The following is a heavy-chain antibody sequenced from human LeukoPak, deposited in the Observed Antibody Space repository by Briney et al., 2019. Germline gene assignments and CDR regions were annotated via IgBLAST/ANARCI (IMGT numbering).Heavy chain of an antibody. J-gene: IGHJ6*03. Sequence: GEALKISSWGSECSFTSYWIGWVRQMPGKGLEWMGMIYPGDSDTRYSPSSQGQVTISADKSISTPYLQWSSLNASDTAMYYCARRVWNLTLFYMDVWGKRTT. CDR3: ARRVWNLTLFYMDV. CDR2: IYPGDSDT. D-gene: IGHD1-7*01. V-gene: IGHV5-51*01. CDR1: ECSFTSYW.